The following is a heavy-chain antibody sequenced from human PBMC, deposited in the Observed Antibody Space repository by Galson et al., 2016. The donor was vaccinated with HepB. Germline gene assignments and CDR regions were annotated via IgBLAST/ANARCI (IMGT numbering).Heavy chain of an antibody. CDR2: ISHDGIKK. Sequence: SLRLSCAASGFTFSKYALHWVRQAPGKGLEWLAVISHDGIKKYSNDSAKGRLTVTRDNSKNTLFLLMNSLRPEDTAVYYCAKDLQVPAAIEGMDVWGQGTLVTVSS. CDR1: GFTFSKYA. D-gene: IGHD2-2*02. V-gene: IGHV3-30*18. J-gene: IGHJ4*02. CDR3: AKDLQVPAAIEGMDV.